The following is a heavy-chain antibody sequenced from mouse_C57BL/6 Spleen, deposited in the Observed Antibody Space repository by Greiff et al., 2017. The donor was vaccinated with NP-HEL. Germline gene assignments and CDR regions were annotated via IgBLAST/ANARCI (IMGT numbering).Heavy chain of an antibody. CDR3: TSIYSNYDY. CDR2: LDPENGDT. Sequence: EVQLQQSGAELVRPGASVKLSCTASGFNIKDDYMHWVKQRPEQGLEWIGWLDPENGDTEYASKFQGKATITADTSSNTAYLQLSSLTSEDTAVYYCTSIYSNYDYWGQGTTLTVSS. V-gene: IGHV14-4*01. D-gene: IGHD2-5*01. J-gene: IGHJ2*01. CDR1: GFNIKDDY.